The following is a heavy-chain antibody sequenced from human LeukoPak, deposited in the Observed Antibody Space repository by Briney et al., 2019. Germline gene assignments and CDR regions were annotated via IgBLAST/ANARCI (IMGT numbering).Heavy chain of an antibody. CDR2: INHSGST. D-gene: IGHD2-15*01. V-gene: IGHV4-34*01. J-gene: IGHJ4*02. Sequence: PSETLSLTCAVYGGSFSGYYWSWIRQPPGKGLEWIGEINHSGSTNYNPFLKSRVTISVDTSKNQFSLKLRSVTAADTAMYYCARGPGYCSGGTCYAIPFDYWGQGTLVTVSS. CDR1: GGSFSGYY. CDR3: ARGPGYCSGGTCYAIPFDY.